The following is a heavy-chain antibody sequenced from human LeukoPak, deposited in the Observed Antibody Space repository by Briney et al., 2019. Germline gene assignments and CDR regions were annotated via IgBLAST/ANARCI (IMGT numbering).Heavy chain of an antibody. CDR2: IWYGGSNK. J-gene: IGHJ4*02. D-gene: IGHD2-2*01. V-gene: IGHV3-30*02. CDR3: AKAPTPFCSSTSCYYFDY. Sequence: GGSLRLSCAASGFTFSSYGMHWVRQAPGKGLEWVAVIWYGGSNKYYADSVKGRFTISRDNSKNTLYLQMNSLRAEDTAVYYCAKAPTPFCSSTSCYYFDYWGQGTLVTVSS. CDR1: GFTFSSYG.